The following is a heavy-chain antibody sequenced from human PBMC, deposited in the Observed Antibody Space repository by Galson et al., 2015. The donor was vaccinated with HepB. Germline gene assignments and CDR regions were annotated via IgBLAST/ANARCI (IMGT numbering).Heavy chain of an antibody. D-gene: IGHD2-8*01. CDR2: ISAYNGNT. CDR1: GYTFTSYG. CDR3: ARVYCTNGVCYPRYFQH. Sequence: SVKVSCKASGYTFTSYGISWVRQAPGQGLEWMGWISAYNGNTNYAQKLQGRVTMTTDTSTSTAYMELRSLRSDDTAVYYCARVYCTNGVCYPRYFQHWGKGTTVTVSS. V-gene: IGHV1-18*04. J-gene: IGHJ6*04.